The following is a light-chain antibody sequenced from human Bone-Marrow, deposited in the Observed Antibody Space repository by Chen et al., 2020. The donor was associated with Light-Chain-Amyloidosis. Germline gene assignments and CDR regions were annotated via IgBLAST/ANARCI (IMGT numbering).Light chain of an antibody. CDR1: QTISSNY. V-gene: IGKV3-20*01. CDR3: QQYGTSPLT. Sequence: EIVLTQSPCTLSLSPGEGANLSCRASQTISSNYLTWYQQKFGQAPRLLIYGSSSRATGIPDRFTGSESGTDCTLTINRLEPEDFAMYYCQQYGTSPLTFGGGTKVEIK. CDR2: GSS. J-gene: IGKJ4*01.